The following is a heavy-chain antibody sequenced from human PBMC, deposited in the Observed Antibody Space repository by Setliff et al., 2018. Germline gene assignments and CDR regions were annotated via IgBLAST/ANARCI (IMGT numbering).Heavy chain of an antibody. Sequence: GGSLRLSCVVSGFNFSNYWMSWVRQVPGKGLEWVANIKQDGREKNYADSVKGRFTISRDNVRSSLFLQMNSLRVEDTAVYYCAREPWQQLVVGYWGQGTLVTVSS. D-gene: IGHD6-13*01. CDR1: GFNFSNYW. CDR2: IKQDGREK. CDR3: AREPWQQLVVGY. V-gene: IGHV3-7*03. J-gene: IGHJ4*02.